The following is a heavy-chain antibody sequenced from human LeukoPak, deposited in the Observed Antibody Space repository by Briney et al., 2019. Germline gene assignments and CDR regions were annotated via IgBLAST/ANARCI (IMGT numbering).Heavy chain of an antibody. Sequence: GGSLRLSCAASGFTFSNYAIHWVRQAPGKGLEWVSIVGGSGVNTYYADSMKGRFTISRDNSKNTVYLQMNSLRAEDTAVYYCAKRGDCSGTCTYDYWGQGTLVTVSS. CDR3: AKRGDCSGTCTYDY. CDR2: VGGSGVNT. J-gene: IGHJ4*02. CDR1: GFTFSNYA. V-gene: IGHV3-23*01. D-gene: IGHD2-2*01.